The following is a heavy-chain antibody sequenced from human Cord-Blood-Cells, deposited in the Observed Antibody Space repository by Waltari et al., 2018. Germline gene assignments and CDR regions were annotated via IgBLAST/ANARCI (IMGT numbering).Heavy chain of an antibody. V-gene: IGHV3-30-3*01. CDR2: ISYDGSNK. CDR1: GFTVSRHA. CDR3: AREVWGYAFDI. Sequence: HVQLVEPGAGVVQPGSCLRHPFAAPGFTVSRHAMHWVRQAPAKGREWVAVISYDGSNKYYAESVKGRFTISRDNSKNTLYLQMNSLRAEDTAVYYCAREVWGYAFDIWGQGTMVTVSS. J-gene: IGHJ3*02. D-gene: IGHD7-27*01.